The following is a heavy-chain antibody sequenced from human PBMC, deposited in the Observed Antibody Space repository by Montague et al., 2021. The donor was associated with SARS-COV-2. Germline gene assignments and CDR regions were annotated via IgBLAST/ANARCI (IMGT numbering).Heavy chain of an antibody. V-gene: IGHV2-70*01. D-gene: IGHD3-9*01. Sequence: PALVKPTQTLTLTCTFSGFSLSTSGMCVSWIRQPPGKALEWLALIDRDDDKYYSTSLKTRLTISKDTSKNQVVLTMTNMDPVDTATYYCARSHYDILTGYYTVCDYWGQGTLVTVSS. CDR3: ARSHYDILTGYYTVCDY. CDR2: IDRDDDK. J-gene: IGHJ4*02. CDR1: GFSLSTSGMC.